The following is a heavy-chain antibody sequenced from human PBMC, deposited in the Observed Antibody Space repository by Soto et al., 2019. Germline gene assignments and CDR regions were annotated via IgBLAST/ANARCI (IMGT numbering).Heavy chain of an antibody. CDR2: ISSSSSYI. J-gene: IGHJ4*02. V-gene: IGHV3-21*01. CDR1: GFTFSSYS. CDR3: ARLTAAARGSDDY. D-gene: IGHD6-13*01. Sequence: PGGSLRLSCAASGFTFSSYSMNWVRQAPGKGLEWVSSISSSSSYIYYADSVKGRFTISRDNAKNSLYLQMNSLRAEDTAVYYCARLTAAARGSDDYWGQGTLVTVYS.